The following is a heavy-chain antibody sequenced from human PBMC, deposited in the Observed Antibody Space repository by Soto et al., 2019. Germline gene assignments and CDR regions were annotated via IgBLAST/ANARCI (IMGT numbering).Heavy chain of an antibody. Sequence: QVQLVQSGPEVKKPGASVKVSCKASGYSFTSYGVSWVRQAPGQGLEWMGWISGYNYKTNYAQKCKARVTVTMTIPTEPGTMELRILGLEDRAVYYGARVGWDYVWESWGQGPRVPASS. D-gene: IGHD3-16*01. CDR2: ISGYNYKT. V-gene: IGHV1-18*01. CDR1: GYSFTSYG. J-gene: IGHJ5*02. CDR3: ARVGWDYVWES.